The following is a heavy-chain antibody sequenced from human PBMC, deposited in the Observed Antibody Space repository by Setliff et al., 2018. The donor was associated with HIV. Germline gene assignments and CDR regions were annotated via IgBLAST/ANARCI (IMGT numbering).Heavy chain of an antibody. CDR3: ARGKTWLRFLDY. J-gene: IGHJ4*02. CDR1: GYTFTNYG. Sequence: GASVKVSCKASGYTFTNYGISWVRQAPGQGLEWMGWINTHSGYTNYAQNVQGRVTVTMDTSTSTAYMELRSLKSDDTAVYYCARGKTWLRFLDYWGQGTLVTVYS. V-gene: IGHV1-18*01. CDR2: INTHSGYT. D-gene: IGHD5-12*01.